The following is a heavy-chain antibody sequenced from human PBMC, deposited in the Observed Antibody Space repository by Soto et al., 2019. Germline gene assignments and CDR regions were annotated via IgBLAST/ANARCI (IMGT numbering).Heavy chain of an antibody. D-gene: IGHD6-19*01. CDR1: GGTFSSYA. V-gene: IGHV1-69*13. J-gene: IGHJ6*02. CDR3: AREVGLVPHRMVYYYGMDV. Sequence: SVKVSCKASGGTFSSYAISWVRQAPGQGLEWMGGIIPIFGTANYAQKFQGRVTITADESTSTAYMELSSLRSEDTAVYYCAREVGLVPHRMVYYYGMDVWGQGTTVTVSS. CDR2: IIPIFGTA.